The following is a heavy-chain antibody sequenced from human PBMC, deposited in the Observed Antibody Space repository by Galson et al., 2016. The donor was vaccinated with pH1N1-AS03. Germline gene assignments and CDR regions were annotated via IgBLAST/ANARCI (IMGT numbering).Heavy chain of an antibody. D-gene: IGHD3-3*01. V-gene: IGHV1-2*02. J-gene: IGHJ3*01. Sequence: SVKVSSKASGYTFTGNYLHWVRQAPGQGLEWVGWINPISGDTSYAQKFQCTVTMTRATSTSAAYLELSRLRSDDTAVFYCARVLFGISRGVFSAFDLWGQGTMVTCSS. CDR1: GYTFTGNY. CDR2: INPISGDT. CDR3: ARVLFGISRGVFSAFDL.